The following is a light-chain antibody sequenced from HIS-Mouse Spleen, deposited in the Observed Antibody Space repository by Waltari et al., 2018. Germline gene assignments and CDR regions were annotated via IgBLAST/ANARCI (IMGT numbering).Light chain of an antibody. CDR1: SIDVGCYNY. Sequence: QSALTQPRSVSGSPGQSVTISCTGTSIDVGCYNYVPWYQPHPGKAPKLMIYDVSKRPSGVPDRFSGSKSGNTASLTISGLQAEDEADYYCCSYAGSYTVVFGGGTKLTVL. CDR2: DVS. J-gene: IGLJ2*01. V-gene: IGLV2-11*01. CDR3: CSYAGSYTVV.